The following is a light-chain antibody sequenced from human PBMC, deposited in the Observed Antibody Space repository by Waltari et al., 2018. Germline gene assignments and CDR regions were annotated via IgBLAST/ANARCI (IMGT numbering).Light chain of an antibody. V-gene: IGKV3-20*01. Sequence: DIVLTHSPGTLSLSPGERATLSCRASKSVSSTYLAWYQQKPRQAPRLLIYAASWRATGIPDRFSGTGSGTDFTLTINRLEPEDFAVYYCQQYGNSPPWTFGPGTRVEIK. J-gene: IGKJ1*01. CDR2: AAS. CDR1: KSVSSTY. CDR3: QQYGNSPPWT.